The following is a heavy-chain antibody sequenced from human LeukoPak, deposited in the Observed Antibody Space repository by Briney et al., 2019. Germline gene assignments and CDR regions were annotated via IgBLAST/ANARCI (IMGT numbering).Heavy chain of an antibody. Sequence: GGALQISGNGSGFRLISYWIGGARPMPGKGLEGIGIIYSGESDIRYSLSFQGQVTISPDQAHSTAYLQSSNLKASDTAMHYWASPRTHDSSAYYHYWGQGTRVTVSS. D-gene: IGHD3-22*01. V-gene: IGHV5-51*01. CDR1: GFRLISYW. J-gene: IGHJ4*02. CDR2: IYSGESDI. CDR3: ASPRTHDSSAYYHY.